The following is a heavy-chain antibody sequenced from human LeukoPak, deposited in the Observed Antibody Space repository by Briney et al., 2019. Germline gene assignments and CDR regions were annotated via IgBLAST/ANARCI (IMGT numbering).Heavy chain of an antibody. CDR2: IRYDGSNK. J-gene: IGHJ3*02. CDR3: ARGRSGYSGGAFDI. Sequence: GRSLRLSCATSGFTFSSYGMRWVRQAPGKGLEWVAFIRYDGSNKYYADSVKGRFTISRDNSKNTLYLQMNSLRAEDTAVYYCARGRSGYSGGAFDIWGQGTMVTVSS. CDR1: GFTFSSYG. V-gene: IGHV3-33*01. D-gene: IGHD3-22*01.